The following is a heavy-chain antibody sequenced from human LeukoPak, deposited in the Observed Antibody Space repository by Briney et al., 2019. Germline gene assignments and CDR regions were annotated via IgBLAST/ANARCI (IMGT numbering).Heavy chain of an antibody. CDR3: AKDADISVELVVITSFDS. J-gene: IGHJ4*02. CDR1: GFIFNSHS. Sequence: GGSLRLSCAASGFIFNSHSMNWVRQAPGKGLEWVSSISSTSSYIYYADSVKSRFTISRDNAKNSLYLQMNSLGAEDTALYYCAKDADISVELVVITSFDSWGQGTLVTVSS. V-gene: IGHV3-21*04. CDR2: ISSTSSYI. D-gene: IGHD3-22*01.